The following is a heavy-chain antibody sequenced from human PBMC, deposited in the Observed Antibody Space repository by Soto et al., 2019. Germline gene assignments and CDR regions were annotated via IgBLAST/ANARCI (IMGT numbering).Heavy chain of an antibody. CDR1: GFTFSSYS. V-gene: IGHV3-48*02. CDR3: ARDQEYYDPFFVVPRPYD. D-gene: IGHD3-3*01. J-gene: IGHJ4*02. Sequence: GGSLRLSCAASGFTFSSYSMNWVRQAPGKGLEWVSYISSSSSTIYYADSVKGRFTISRDNAKNSLYLQMNSLRDEDTAVYYCARDQEYYDPFFVVPRPYDWGQGSLVTVSS. CDR2: ISSSSSTI.